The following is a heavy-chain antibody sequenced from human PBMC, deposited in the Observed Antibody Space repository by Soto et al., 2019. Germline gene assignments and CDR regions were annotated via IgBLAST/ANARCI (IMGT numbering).Heavy chain of an antibody. CDR3: ARDPADIGGVDYAFDI. Sequence: SETLCLTCTVSGGSVSSGSYYWSWIRQPPGKGLEWIGYIYYSGSTNYNPSLKSRVTISVDTSKNQFSLKLSSVTAADTAVYYCARDPADIGGVDYAFDIWGQGTMVTVSS. D-gene: IGHD2-15*01. V-gene: IGHV4-61*01. J-gene: IGHJ3*02. CDR2: IYYSGST. CDR1: GGSVSSGSYY.